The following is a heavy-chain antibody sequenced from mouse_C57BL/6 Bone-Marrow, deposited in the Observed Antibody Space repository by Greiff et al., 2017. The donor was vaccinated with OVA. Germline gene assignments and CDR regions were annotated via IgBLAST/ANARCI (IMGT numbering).Heavy chain of an antibody. D-gene: IGHD2-4*01. CDR3: ARHYDYDVGFAY. Sequence: EVKLQESGGDLVKPGGSLKLSCAASGFTFSSYGMSWVRQTPDKRLEWVATISSGGSYTYYPDSVKGRFTISRDNAKNTLYLQMSSLKSEDTAMYYCARHYDYDVGFAYWGQGTLVTVSA. V-gene: IGHV5-6*01. J-gene: IGHJ3*01. CDR2: ISSGGSYT. CDR1: GFTFSSYG.